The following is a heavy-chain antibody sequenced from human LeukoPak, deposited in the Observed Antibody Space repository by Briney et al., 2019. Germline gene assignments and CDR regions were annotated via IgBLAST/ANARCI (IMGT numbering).Heavy chain of an antibody. J-gene: IGHJ5*02. V-gene: IGHV4-34*01. CDR1: GGSFSGYY. CDR3: ARGWVSSSRRDINWFDP. Sequence: SETLSLTCAVYGGSFSGYYWSWIRQPPGKGLEWIGEINHSGSTNYNPSLKSRVTISIDTSKNQFSLKLSSVTAADTAEYYCARGWVSSSRRDINWFDPWGQGTLVTVSS. CDR2: INHSGST. D-gene: IGHD6-13*01.